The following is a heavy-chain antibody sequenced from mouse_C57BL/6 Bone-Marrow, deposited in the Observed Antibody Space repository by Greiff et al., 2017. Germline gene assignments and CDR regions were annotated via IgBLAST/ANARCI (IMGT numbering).Heavy chain of an antibody. J-gene: IGHJ4*01. CDR2: IDPENGDT. Sequence: VQLQQSGAELVRPGASVKLSCTASGFNIKDDYMHWVKQRPEQGLEWIGWIDPENGDTEYASKFQGKATITADNSSNTAYLQLSSLTSEDTAVYYCTFYYGYAMDYWGQGTSVTVSS. CDR1: GFNIKDDY. CDR3: TFYYGYAMDY. V-gene: IGHV14-4*01. D-gene: IGHD1-1*01.